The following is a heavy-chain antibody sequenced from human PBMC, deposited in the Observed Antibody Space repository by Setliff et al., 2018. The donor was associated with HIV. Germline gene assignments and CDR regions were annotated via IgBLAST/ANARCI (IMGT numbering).Heavy chain of an antibody. Sequence: GASVKVSCKASGYTFNGYYIHWVRQAPGQGLEWMGRINPNSRGTNYAQKFQGRVTMTMDTSISTAYMELSSLRSDDTAVYYCARGVHTTPYYFDYWGQGTLVTVSS. CDR3: ARGVHTTPYYFDY. V-gene: IGHV1-2*06. D-gene: IGHD1-1*01. J-gene: IGHJ4*02. CDR2: INPNSRGT. CDR1: GYTFNGYY.